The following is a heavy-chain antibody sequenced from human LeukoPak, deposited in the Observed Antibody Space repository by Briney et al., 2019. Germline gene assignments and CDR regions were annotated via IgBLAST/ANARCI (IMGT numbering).Heavy chain of an antibody. CDR2: ISNDGSNK. D-gene: IGHD3-16*02. CDR1: GFTFSTYA. Sequence: GRSLRLSCAASGFTFSTYALHWLRQAPGKGLEWVAVISNDGSNKYYADSVKGRFTISRDNSKNTMYLQMNSLRAEDTAVYYCARVGVIPVNYYYYGMDVWGQGTAVTVSS. J-gene: IGHJ6*02. CDR3: ARVGVIPVNYYYYGMDV. V-gene: IGHV3-30*04.